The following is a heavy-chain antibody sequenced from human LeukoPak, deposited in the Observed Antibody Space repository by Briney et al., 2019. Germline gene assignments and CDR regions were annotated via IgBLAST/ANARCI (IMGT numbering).Heavy chain of an antibody. CDR1: GFTFSSYA. Sequence: HAGGSLRLSCAAPGFTFSSYAMSWVRQAPGKGLEWVSAISGSGGSTYYADSAKGRFTISRDNAKNSLYLQMNSLRAEDTAVYYCARVPGFRDRFRDYWGQGTLVTVSS. J-gene: IGHJ4*02. D-gene: IGHD1-14*01. CDR2: ISGSGGST. CDR3: ARVPGFRDRFRDY. V-gene: IGHV3-23*01.